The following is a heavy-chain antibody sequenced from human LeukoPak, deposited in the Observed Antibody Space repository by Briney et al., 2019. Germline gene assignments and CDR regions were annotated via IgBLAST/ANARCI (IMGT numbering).Heavy chain of an antibody. J-gene: IGHJ4*02. CDR2: INPNSGGT. D-gene: IGHD3-3*01. CDR1: GYTFTGYY. CDR3: ARGDRYITIFGVAYFDY. Sequence: ASVKVSCKASGYTFTGYYMHWVRQAPGQGLEWMGWINPNSGGTNYAQKFQGRVTMTRDTSISTAYMELSRLRSDDTAVYYCARGDRYITIFGVAYFDYWGQGTLVTVSS. V-gene: IGHV1-2*02.